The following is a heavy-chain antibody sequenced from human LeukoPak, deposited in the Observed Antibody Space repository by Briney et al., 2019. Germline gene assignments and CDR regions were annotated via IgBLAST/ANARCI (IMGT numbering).Heavy chain of an antibody. CDR3: ARATLDN. V-gene: IGHV3-53*01. J-gene: IGHJ4*02. Sequence: PGGSLRLSCAASGFTVSSDYISWVRHAPGKGLEWVSVIYSGGSTNYADSVRARFTISRDNSKNTVYLQMNSLRVEDTAVYYCARATLDNWGQGTLVTVSS. CDR2: IYSGGST. CDR1: GFTVSSDY.